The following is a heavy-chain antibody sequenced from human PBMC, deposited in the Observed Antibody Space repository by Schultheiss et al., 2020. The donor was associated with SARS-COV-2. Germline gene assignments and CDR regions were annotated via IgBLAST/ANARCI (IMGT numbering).Heavy chain of an antibody. CDR2: IDFDGRQQ. CDR1: GFTFKNNG. V-gene: IGHV3-33*06. J-gene: IGHJ4*02. Sequence: GGSLRLSCAASGFTFKNNGMHWVRQAPGKGLEWVAGIDFDGRQQYYPPSLKDRFTISRDNSKNTLYLQITSLRAEDTAVFYCAQGSYYDNSGYSYFDSWGQGTLVTVSS. CDR3: AQGSYYDNSGYSYFDS. D-gene: IGHD3-22*01.